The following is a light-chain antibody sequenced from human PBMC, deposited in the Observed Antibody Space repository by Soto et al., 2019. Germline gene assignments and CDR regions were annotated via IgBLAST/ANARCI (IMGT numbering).Light chain of an antibody. V-gene: IGLV2-14*01. CDR2: EVR. CDR1: SSDVGGYNS. CDR3: TSYTPTGALV. Sequence: QSALTQPASVSGSPGQSITISCTGTSSDVGGYNSVSWYQQHTGKAPKLMIYEVRNRLSGVSNRFSGSKSGNTASLTISGLQSEDEADYYCTSYTPTGALVFGSGTKVTVL. J-gene: IGLJ6*01.